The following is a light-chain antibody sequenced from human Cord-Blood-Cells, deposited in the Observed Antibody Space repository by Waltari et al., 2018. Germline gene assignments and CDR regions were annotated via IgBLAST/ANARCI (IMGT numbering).Light chain of an antibody. V-gene: IGLV2-23*01. J-gene: IGLJ3*02. CDR3: CSYAGSSTWV. CDR1: SSDVGSSNL. CDR2: EGS. Sequence: QSALTQHASVSGSPGQPITLSCTGTSSDVGSSNLVTWYQQHPGKAPKLMIYEGSKRPSGVSNRFSGSKSGNTASLTISGLQAEDEADYYCCSYAGSSTWVFGGGTKLTVL.